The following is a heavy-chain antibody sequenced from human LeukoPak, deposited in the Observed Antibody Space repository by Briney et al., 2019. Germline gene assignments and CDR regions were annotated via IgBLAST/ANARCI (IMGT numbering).Heavy chain of an antibody. CDR2: ISGGGGSA. Sequence: PGGSLTLSCAASGFSFTSYAMSWVRQAPGKGLECVSAISGGGGSAYYADSVKGRFTISRDNSKNTLSLQMNSLRAEDTAVYYCAKDRSLSSNWYGRVDYWGQGTLVSVSS. CDR1: GFSFTSYA. CDR3: AKDRSLSSNWYGRVDY. J-gene: IGHJ4*02. D-gene: IGHD6-13*01. V-gene: IGHV3-23*01.